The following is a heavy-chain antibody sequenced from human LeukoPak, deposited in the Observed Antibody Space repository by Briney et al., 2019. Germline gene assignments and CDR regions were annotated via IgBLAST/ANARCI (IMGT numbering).Heavy chain of an antibody. J-gene: IGHJ6*03. Sequence: ASVKVSCKVSGYPLTEVSIHWVRQVPRKGLEWMGGFDPEGAQTIYAPKFQGRVTMTEDTSTDTAYMGLSSLTSEDTAVYYCAKVMGFYFYYMHVWGTGTTVTVSS. CDR3: AKVMGFYFYYMHV. V-gene: IGHV1-24*01. CDR2: FDPEGAQT. CDR1: GYPLTEVS.